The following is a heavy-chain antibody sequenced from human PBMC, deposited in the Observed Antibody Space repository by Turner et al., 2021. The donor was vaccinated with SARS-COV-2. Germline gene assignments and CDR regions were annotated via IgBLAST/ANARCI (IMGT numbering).Heavy chain of an antibody. Sequence: EVQLVELGGGLVQPGGSLKLSCAASGFTFSDSAIRWVHQASREGLEWVGRIRSRAKNYTAEYNASVKSRLNISRDNSKNTAFLQMNNLKAEDTALYYGACSWSSWGQGTPVTVSS. CDR1: GFTFSDSA. CDR2: IRSRAKNYTA. J-gene: IGHJ4*02. CDR3: ACSWSS. V-gene: IGHV3-73*02. D-gene: IGHD2-15*01.